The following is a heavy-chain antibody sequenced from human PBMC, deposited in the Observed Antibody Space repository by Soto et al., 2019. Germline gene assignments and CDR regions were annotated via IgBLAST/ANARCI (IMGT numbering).Heavy chain of an antibody. J-gene: IGHJ4*02. Sequence: GLRRPSCAASGFTFSDYSVYWVRQAPEKGLEWISYISSSSATISYADSVKGRFTISRDNAKSSLYLEMNSLRGEDTAMYYCARRSTRGGSYWGQGTLVTVSS. V-gene: IGHV3-48*01. CDR3: ARRSTRGGSY. CDR1: GFTFSDYS. CDR2: ISSSSATI. D-gene: IGHD3-16*01.